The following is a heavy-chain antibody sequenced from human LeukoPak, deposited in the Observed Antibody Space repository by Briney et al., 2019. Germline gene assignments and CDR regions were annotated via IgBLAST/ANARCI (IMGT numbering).Heavy chain of an antibody. D-gene: IGHD1-26*01. CDR1: GGSITISSYY. CDR3: ARGLLYSGSFARNWFDS. V-gene: IGHV4-39*01. CDR2: IYYSGNT. Sequence: SETLSLTCTVSGGSITISSYYWGWLRQPPGKGLERIGSIYYSGNTYYNPSLKSRVSISVDTSNNQFSLKLSSVTAADTAVYYCARGLLYSGSFARNWFDSWGRGTLVTVSS. J-gene: IGHJ5*01.